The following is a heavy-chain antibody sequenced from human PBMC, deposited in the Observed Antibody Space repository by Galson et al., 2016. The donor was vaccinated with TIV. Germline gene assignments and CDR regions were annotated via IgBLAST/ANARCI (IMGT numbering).Heavy chain of an antibody. CDR1: GAIFNGYA. V-gene: IGHV1-69*13. CDR3: ARGEYYYGSGKGFDP. CDR2: IILLFGTS. Sequence: SVKVSCKASGAIFNGYAINWVRQAPGQGLEWMGRIILLFGTSNYAQKFQGRLTITADESTSTAYMELSSLTSDDKAVYYCARGEYYYGSGKGFDPWGQGTPVTVSS. D-gene: IGHD3-10*01. J-gene: IGHJ5*02.